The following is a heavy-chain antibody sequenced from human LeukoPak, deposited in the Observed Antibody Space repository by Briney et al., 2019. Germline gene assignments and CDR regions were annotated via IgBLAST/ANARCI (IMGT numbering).Heavy chain of an antibody. J-gene: IGHJ4*02. Sequence: ASVKVSCKASGYTFTSYGISWVRQAPGQGLEWMGWISAYNGNTNYAQKLQGRVTMTTDTSTSTAYMELRSLRSDDTVVYYCATSGGYDYGDYQLGYWGQGTLVTVSS. CDR3: ATSGGYDYGDYQLGY. D-gene: IGHD4-17*01. CDR2: ISAYNGNT. V-gene: IGHV1-18*01. CDR1: GYTFTSYG.